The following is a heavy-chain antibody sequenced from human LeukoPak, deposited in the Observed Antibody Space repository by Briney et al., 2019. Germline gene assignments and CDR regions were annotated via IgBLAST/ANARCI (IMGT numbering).Heavy chain of an antibody. CDR2: INPSGGST. CDR1: GYSFIRYY. D-gene: IGHD6-19*01. V-gene: IGHV1-46*01. Sequence: ASVKVSCKTSGYSFIRYYIHWVRQAPGQGLEWMGIINPSGGSTSYPQKFQGRVTMTRDTSTSTAYMELSSLRSEDTAVYFCARDGVAGTYYFDYWGQGTLVTVSS. CDR3: ARDGVAGTYYFDY. J-gene: IGHJ4*02.